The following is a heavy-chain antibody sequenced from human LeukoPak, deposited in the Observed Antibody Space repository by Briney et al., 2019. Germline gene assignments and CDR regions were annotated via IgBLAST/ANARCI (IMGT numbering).Heavy chain of an antibody. V-gene: IGHV4-4*09. Sequence: PSETLSLTCTVSGDSFIGYNWSWFGQPPGKGLDGMGYIYTSGGTNYIPSLKGRVTISIDTSKDQSSLKLSSVTAADSAVYYCARLTRLSTSPDRYYLDYWGQGTLVTVSS. CDR1: GDSFIGYN. J-gene: IGHJ4*02. D-gene: IGHD6-6*01. CDR3: ARLTRLSTSPDRYYLDY. CDR2: IYTSGGT.